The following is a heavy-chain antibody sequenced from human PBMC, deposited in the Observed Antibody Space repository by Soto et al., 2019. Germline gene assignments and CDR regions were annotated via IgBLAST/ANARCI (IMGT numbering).Heavy chain of an antibody. CDR1: GYSFTSYW. J-gene: IGHJ6*02. V-gene: IGHV5-51*01. D-gene: IGHD3-22*01. CDR3: ARFGSGYSRYYYYGMDV. Sequence: GESLKISCKGSGYSFTSYWIGWVRQMPGKGLEWMWIIYLVDSDTSYSPSFQGQVTISADKSFSTAYLQWSSLKASDTAFYYCARFGSGYSRYYYYGMDVWGQGTTVTVSS. CDR2: IYLVDSDT.